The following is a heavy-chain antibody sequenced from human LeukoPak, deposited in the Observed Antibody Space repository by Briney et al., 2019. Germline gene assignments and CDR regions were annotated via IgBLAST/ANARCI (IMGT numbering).Heavy chain of an antibody. CDR2: INPNSGGT. D-gene: IGHD2-2*01. CDR3: ARVPCITTTCSPINWFDP. Sequence: GASVKVSCKASGYTFTDYYIHWVRQAPGQGLEWMGWINPNSGGTGYAQNFQGRVAMTRDTSISAAYMELNRLTSDDTAVYFCARVPCITTTCSPINWFDPWGQGTLVTVSS. J-gene: IGHJ5*02. CDR1: GYTFTDYY. V-gene: IGHV1-2*02.